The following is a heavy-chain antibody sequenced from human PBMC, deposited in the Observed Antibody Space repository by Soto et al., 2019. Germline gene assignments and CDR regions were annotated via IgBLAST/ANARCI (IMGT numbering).Heavy chain of an antibody. Sequence: GSLRLSGAASGFTFRSHSMKWVRQAPGKGLEWVSSISSSSSSIYYADSVKGRFTISRDNAKSSLYLQMNSLRAENTAVGYCATADRYGDYSCDIWGQETLVTVSS. CDR3: ATADRYGDYSCDI. J-gene: IGHJ4*02. CDR1: GFTFRSHS. V-gene: IGHV3-21*01. D-gene: IGHD4-17*01. CDR2: ISSSSSSI.